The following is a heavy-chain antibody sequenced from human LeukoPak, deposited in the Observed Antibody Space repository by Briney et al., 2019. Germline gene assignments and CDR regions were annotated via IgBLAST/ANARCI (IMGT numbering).Heavy chain of an antibody. CDR1: GVTFSSYD. Sequence: QPGGSLRLSCAASGVTFSSYDMHWVRQATGKGLEWVSAIGTAGDTYYPGSVKGRFTISRENAKNSLYLQMNSLRAGDTAVYYCARGGITMVRGVINNYYGMDVWGQGTTVTVSS. CDR3: ARGGITMVRGVINNYYGMDV. D-gene: IGHD3-10*01. CDR2: IGTAGDT. V-gene: IGHV3-13*01. J-gene: IGHJ6*02.